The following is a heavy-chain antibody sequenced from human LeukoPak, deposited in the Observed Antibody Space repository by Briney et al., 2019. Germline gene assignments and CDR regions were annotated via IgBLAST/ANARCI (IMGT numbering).Heavy chain of an antibody. CDR2: INHSGST. V-gene: IGHV4-34*01. CDR3: AREWIVVVPAAIGYMDV. J-gene: IGHJ6*03. CDR1: GGSFSGYY. Sequence: PSETLSLTCAVYGGSFSGYYWSWIRQPPGKGLEWIGEINHSGSTNYNPSLKSRVTISVDTSKNQFSLKLSSVTAADTAVYYCAREWIVVVPAAIGYMDVWGKGTTVTVSS. D-gene: IGHD2-2*01.